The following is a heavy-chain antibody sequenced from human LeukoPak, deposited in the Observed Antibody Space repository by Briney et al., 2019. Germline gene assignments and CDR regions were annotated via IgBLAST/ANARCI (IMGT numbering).Heavy chain of an antibody. CDR3: AREGVYDNSGYNDALDI. D-gene: IGHD3-22*01. CDR2: ISYDGSNK. J-gene: IGHJ3*02. V-gene: IGHV3-30-3*01. Sequence: PGGSLRLSCAASGFTFSSYAMHWVRQAPGKGLEWVAVISYDGSNKYYADSVKGRFTISRDNSKNTLYLQMNSLRAEDTAVYYCAREGVYDNSGYNDALDIWGQGTQVTVST. CDR1: GFTFSSYA.